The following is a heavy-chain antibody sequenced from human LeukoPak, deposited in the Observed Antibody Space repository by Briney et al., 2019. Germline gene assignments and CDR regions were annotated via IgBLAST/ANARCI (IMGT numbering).Heavy chain of an antibody. V-gene: IGHV3-72*01. D-gene: IGHD4-23*01. CDR2: SRNKATSYTT. CDR1: GFTLSDHY. CDR3: ARDLDYGGNSDAFDI. Sequence: GGSLRLSCAASGFTLSDHYMDWVRQAPGKGLEWVGRSRNKATSYTTEYAASVKGRFIISRDYSKDSLYLQMNSLKTEDTAVYYCARDLDYGGNSDAFDIWGQGTMVTVSS. J-gene: IGHJ3*02.